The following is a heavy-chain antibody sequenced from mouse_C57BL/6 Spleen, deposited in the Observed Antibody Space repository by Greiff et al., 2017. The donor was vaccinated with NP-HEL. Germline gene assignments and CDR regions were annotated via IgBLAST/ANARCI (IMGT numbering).Heavy chain of an antibody. CDR1: GYSFTGYF. D-gene: IGHD1-1*01. V-gene: IGHV1-20*01. J-gene: IGHJ1*03. Sequence: VQLKQSGPELVKPGDSVKISCKASGYSFTGYFMNWVMQSHGKSLEWIGRINPYNGDTFYNQKFKGKATLTVDKSSSTAHMELRILTSEDSAVYYCARRITTVVDWYFDVWGTGTTVTVSS. CDR2: INPYNGDT. CDR3: ARRITTVVDWYFDV.